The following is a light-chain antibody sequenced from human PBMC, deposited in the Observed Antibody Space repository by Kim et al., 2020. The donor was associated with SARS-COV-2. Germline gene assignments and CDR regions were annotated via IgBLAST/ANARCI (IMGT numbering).Light chain of an antibody. V-gene: IGKV1-5*01. CDR2: DTS. Sequence: DIQMTQSPSTLSASVGGRVIITCRASQTINMWLAWYQQKPGKAPKLLIYDTSTLNTGVPSRFSGSGFGTEFTLTITNLQPDDFATYHCQQYKTFPYTFGRGTMLEI. CDR1: QTINMW. J-gene: IGKJ2*01. CDR3: QQYKTFPYT.